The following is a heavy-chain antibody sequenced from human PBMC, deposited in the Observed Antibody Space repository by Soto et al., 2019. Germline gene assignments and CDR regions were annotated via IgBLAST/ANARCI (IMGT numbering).Heavy chain of an antibody. CDR2: ISGSGGST. Sequence: PGGSLRLSCAASGFTFSSYAMSWVRQAPGKGLEWVSAISGSGGSTYYADSVKGRFTISRDNSKNTLYLQMNSLRAEDTAVYYRAKDLTGPHLPDFDYWGQGTLVTVSS. CDR3: AKDLTGPHLPDFDY. CDR1: GFTFSSYA. D-gene: IGHD1-20*01. J-gene: IGHJ4*02. V-gene: IGHV3-23*01.